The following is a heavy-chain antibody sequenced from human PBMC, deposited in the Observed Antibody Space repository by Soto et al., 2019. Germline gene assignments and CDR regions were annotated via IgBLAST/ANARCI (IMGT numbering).Heavy chain of an antibody. J-gene: IGHJ4*02. CDR3: AIGFASCSGGSCPDY. CDR2: ISTYNGNT. D-gene: IGHD2-15*01. Sequence: QVQLVQSGAEVKKPGASVKVSCKASGYTFTSYGINWVRQAPGQGLEWMGWISTYNGNTNYAQKFQGRVTVTTDTSTTTAYVELRSLRSDDTAIYYCAIGFASCSGGSCPDYWGQGTLVTVSS. V-gene: IGHV1-18*01. CDR1: GYTFTSYG.